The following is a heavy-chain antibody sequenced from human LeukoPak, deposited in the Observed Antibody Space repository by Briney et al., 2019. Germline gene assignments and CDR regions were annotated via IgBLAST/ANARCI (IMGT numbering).Heavy chain of an antibody. CDR2: ISAYNGRT. CDR1: GYTFTGYG. V-gene: IGHV1-18*01. Sequence: ASVRVSCKASGYTFTGYGFSWVRQAPGQGLEWMGWISAYNGRTSYAQKFQVRFTMTTDTSTSTAYMELRSLRSDDTAVYYCARDSGNGSWSVYWGQGTLVTVSS. CDR3: ARDSGNGSWSVY. J-gene: IGHJ4*02. D-gene: IGHD1-26*01.